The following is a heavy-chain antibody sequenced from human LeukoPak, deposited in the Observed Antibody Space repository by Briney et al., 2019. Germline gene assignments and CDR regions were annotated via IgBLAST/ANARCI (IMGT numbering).Heavy chain of an antibody. CDR3: AKMVTPRNSPVDH. CDR2: IYPGDSDT. Sequence: GESLQISCKGSGYSFTSYWIGWVRQMPGKGLEWMGTIYPGDSDTRYSPSLQGQVTISADKSISTAYLQWSSLKASDTAMYYCAKMVTPRNSPVDHWGQGTLVTVSS. J-gene: IGHJ4*02. V-gene: IGHV5-51*01. CDR1: GYSFTSYW. D-gene: IGHD2-21*02.